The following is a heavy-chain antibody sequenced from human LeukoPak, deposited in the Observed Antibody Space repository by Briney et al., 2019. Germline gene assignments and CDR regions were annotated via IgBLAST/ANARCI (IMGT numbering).Heavy chain of an antibody. CDR1: GFTFSSYA. D-gene: IGHD3-22*01. V-gene: IGHV3-30-3*01. J-gene: IGHJ3*02. Sequence: PGGSLRLSCAASGFTFSSYAMHWVRQAPGKGLEWVAVISYDGSNKYYADSVKGRFTISRDNSKNTLYLQMNSLRAEDTAVYYCAKDYYYDSLTDAFDIWGQGTMVTVSS. CDR3: AKDYYYDSLTDAFDI. CDR2: ISYDGSNK.